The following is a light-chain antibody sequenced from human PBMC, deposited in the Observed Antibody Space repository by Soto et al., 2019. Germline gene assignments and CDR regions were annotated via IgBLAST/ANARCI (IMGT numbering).Light chain of an antibody. V-gene: IGKV3-20*01. J-gene: IGKJ5*01. CDR2: CAS. CDR1: QIVSSSY. Sequence: DIVLTQSPGTLSLSPGERSTLSCMAIQIVSSSYLSWYHQKRVLAPRLLIYCASSRAGCIPARFSGSGSGTDFTLTISRLEPEDFAVYYCQQSGSSPVSTVGPVTRLEIK. CDR3: QQSGSSPVST.